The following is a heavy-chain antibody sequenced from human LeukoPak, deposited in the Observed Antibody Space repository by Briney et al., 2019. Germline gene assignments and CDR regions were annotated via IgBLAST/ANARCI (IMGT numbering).Heavy chain of an antibody. CDR3: ARTYSSGWLDY. J-gene: IGHJ4*02. D-gene: IGHD6-19*01. V-gene: IGHV4-59*08. CDR2: IYYSGST. CDR1: GGSISSDY. Sequence: SETLSLTCTDAGGSISSDYWSRIRQPPGKGQEWIGYIYYSGSTNYNPSLKSRVTISVDTSKNQFSLMLSSVTAADTAVYYCARTYSSGWLDYWGQGTLVTVSS.